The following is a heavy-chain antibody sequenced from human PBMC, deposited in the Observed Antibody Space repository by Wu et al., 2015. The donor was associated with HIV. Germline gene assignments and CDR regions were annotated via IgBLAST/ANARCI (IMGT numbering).Heavy chain of an antibody. CDR2: IIPLYGTT. D-gene: IGHD6-19*01. CDR1: GGTFTNYG. V-gene: IGHV1-69*08. Sequence: QVQMVQSGAEVRKPGSSVKVSCKASGGTFTNYGLNWVRQAPGAGLEWLGTIIPLYGTTNYARKFLGRVMVSADKSTSTSFLELSSLRSDDTAVYYCAGVIAGYSSGWYIDYWGQGTLVTVSS. J-gene: IGHJ4*02. CDR3: AGVIAGYSSGWYIDY.